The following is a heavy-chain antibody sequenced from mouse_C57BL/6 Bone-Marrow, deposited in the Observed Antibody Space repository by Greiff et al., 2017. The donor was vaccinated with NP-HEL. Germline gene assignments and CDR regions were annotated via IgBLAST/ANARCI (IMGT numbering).Heavy chain of an antibody. D-gene: IGHD2-2*01. J-gene: IGHJ1*03. Sequence: EVQGVESGEGLVKPGGSLKLSCAASGFTFSSYAMSWVRQTPEKRLEWVAYISSGGDYIYYADTVKGRFTISIDNDRNTLYLQMSSLKSEDTAMYYCTRDHAVTTSWYFDVWGTGTTVTVSS. CDR3: TRDHAVTTSWYFDV. CDR1: GFTFSSYA. CDR2: ISSGGDYI. V-gene: IGHV5-9-1*02.